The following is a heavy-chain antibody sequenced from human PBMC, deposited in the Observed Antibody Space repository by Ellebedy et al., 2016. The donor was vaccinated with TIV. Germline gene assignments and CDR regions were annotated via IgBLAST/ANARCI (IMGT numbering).Heavy chain of an antibody. J-gene: IGHJ4*02. Sequence: GGSLRLSXAASGFTFSSYAMSWVRQAPGKGLEWVSAISGSGGSTYYADSVKGRFTISRDNSKNTLYLQMNSLRAEDTAVYYCAKAGGRALSLTRSPTYFDYWGQGTLVTVSS. CDR2: ISGSGGST. V-gene: IGHV3-23*01. CDR3: AKAGGRALSLTRSPTYFDY. CDR1: GFTFSSYA. D-gene: IGHD1-1*01.